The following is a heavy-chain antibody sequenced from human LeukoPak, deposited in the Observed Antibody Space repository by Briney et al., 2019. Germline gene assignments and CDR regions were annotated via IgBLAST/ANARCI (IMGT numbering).Heavy chain of an antibody. CDR1: GGSFSSDIYC. Sequence: SQTLSLTCTVSGGSFSSDIYCWSWIRQPAGKGLEWIGHICTSGSTRYSPSLKSRVTISVDTSKNQFSLKLSSVTAADTAVYYCARGDQSGYDLYYFDYWGQGTLVTVSS. CDR3: ARGDQSGYDLYYFDY. J-gene: IGHJ4*02. D-gene: IGHD5-12*01. V-gene: IGHV4-61*09. CDR2: ICTSGST.